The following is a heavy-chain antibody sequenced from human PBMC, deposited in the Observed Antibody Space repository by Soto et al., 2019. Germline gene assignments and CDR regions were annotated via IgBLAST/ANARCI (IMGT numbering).Heavy chain of an antibody. CDR3: AKDYYDSSGYYPGYFQH. V-gene: IGHV3-30*18. J-gene: IGHJ1*01. D-gene: IGHD3-22*01. CDR2: ISYDGSQK. CDR1: GFTFSSYG. Sequence: GESLKISCAASGFTFSSYGMHWVRQAPGKGQEWVAIISYDGSQKYYGDSVKGRFTISRDNSKNTLFLQMNSLRAEDTAVYYCAKDYYDSSGYYPGYFQHWGQGTLVTVSS.